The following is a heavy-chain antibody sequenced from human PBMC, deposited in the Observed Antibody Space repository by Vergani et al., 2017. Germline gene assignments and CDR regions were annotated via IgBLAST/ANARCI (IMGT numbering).Heavy chain of an antibody. CDR3: ARDNQAGTLYYYYYMDV. Sequence: EVQLVESGGGLIQPGGSLRLSCAASGFTVSSNYMSWVRQAPGKGLVWVSVIYSGGSTFYAEAVKGRFTISRDNSKNTLCLQMNSLRAEDTAVYYCARDNQAGTLYYYYYMDVWGKGSTVTVSS. V-gene: IGHV3-53*01. CDR2: IYSGGST. J-gene: IGHJ6*03. CDR1: GFTVSSNY. D-gene: IGHD6-13*01.